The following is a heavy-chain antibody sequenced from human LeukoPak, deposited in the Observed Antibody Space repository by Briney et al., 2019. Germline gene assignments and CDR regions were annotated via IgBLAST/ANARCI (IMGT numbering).Heavy chain of an antibody. Sequence: AASVKVSFKASGYTCTSYGISWVRQAPGQGLGWMGWISAYNGNTNYAQKLQGRVTMTTDTSTSTAYMELRSLRSDDTAVYYCARALPRYCSSTSCYYAYFDYWGQGTLVTVSS. CDR2: ISAYNGNT. CDR3: ARALPRYCSSTSCYYAYFDY. J-gene: IGHJ4*02. CDR1: GYTCTSYG. D-gene: IGHD2-2*01. V-gene: IGHV1-18*01.